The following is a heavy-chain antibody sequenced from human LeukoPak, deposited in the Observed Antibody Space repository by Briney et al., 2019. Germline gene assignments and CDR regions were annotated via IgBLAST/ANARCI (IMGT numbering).Heavy chain of an antibody. CDR3: ARDRAAADLDY. CDR1: GFTFSSYA. CDR2: IWYDGSNK. Sequence: PGRSLRLSCAASGFTFSSYAIHWVRQAPGKGLEWVAVIWYDGSNKFYADSVKGRFTISRDNSKNTLYLQMNSLRAEDTAVYYCARDRAAADLDYWGQGTLVTVSS. D-gene: IGHD6-13*01. V-gene: IGHV3-33*08. J-gene: IGHJ4*02.